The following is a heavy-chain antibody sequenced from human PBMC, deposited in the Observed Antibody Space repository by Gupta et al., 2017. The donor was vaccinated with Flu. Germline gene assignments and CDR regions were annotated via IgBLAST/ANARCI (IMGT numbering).Heavy chain of an antibody. J-gene: IGHJ4*02. V-gene: IGHV4-59*01. CDR3: ARFRRGGERRCGGFDS. CDR1: TYY. Sequence: TYYWSWIRRPPGKGLEWSAYITYTGSYRYNTARKRRVTISLDTYKNQGYLGLGYVKDEEREEYYCARFRRGGERRCGGFDSCGQGTLVPVS. D-gene: IGHD2-15*01. CDR2: ITYTGSY.